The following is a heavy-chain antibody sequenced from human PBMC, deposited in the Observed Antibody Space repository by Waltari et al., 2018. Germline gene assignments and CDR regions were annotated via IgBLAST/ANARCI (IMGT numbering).Heavy chain of an antibody. CDR3: ARGGGSSWYIDY. CDR2: INHSGTT. V-gene: IGHV4-34*01. J-gene: IGHJ4*02. Sequence: WIGEINHSGTTTYNPSLKSRVTISVETSKNQFSLKLSSVTAADTAVYYCARGGGSSWYIDYWGQGALVTVSS. D-gene: IGHD6-13*01.